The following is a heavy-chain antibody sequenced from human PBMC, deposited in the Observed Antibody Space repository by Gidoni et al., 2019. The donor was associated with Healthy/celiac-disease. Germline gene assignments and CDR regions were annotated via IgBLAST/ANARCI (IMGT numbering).Heavy chain of an antibody. J-gene: IGHJ6*02. Sequence: QVQLVESGGGVVRPGRSLRLSCAASGFTFSSYGMHWVRQAPGKGLEWVAVIWYDGSNKYYADSVKGRFTISRDNSKNTLYLQMNSLRAEDTAVYYCAREDCSSTSCYRYYYYYGMDVWGQGTTVTVSS. V-gene: IGHV3-33*01. CDR1: GFTFSSYG. CDR2: IWYDGSNK. D-gene: IGHD2-2*01. CDR3: AREDCSSTSCYRYYYYYGMDV.